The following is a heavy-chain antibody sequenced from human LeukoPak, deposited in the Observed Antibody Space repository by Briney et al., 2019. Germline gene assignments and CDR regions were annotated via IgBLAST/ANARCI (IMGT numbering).Heavy chain of an antibody. CDR1: GYTFTSYA. CDR3: ARAGETFYGSVHYYYYMDV. CDR2: INTNTGNP. D-gene: IGHD3-10*01. J-gene: IGHJ6*03. V-gene: IGHV7-4-1*02. Sequence: ASVKVSCKASGYTFTSYAMNWVRQAPGQGLEWMGWINTNTGNPTYAQGFTGRFVFSLDTSVSTAYLQISSLKAEDTAVYYCARAGETFYGSVHYYYYMDVWGKGTTVTVSS.